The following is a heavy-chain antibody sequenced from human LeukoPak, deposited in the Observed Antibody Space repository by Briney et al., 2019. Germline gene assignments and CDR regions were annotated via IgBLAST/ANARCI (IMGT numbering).Heavy chain of an antibody. CDR2: INPTGGST. Sequence: GASVKVSCKASGYTFTSYYMHWVRQAPGQGLEWMGLINPTGGSTGYAQKFQGRVTMTRDMSTGTDYMELSSLRSEETAIYYCARDNSVGDNAWWFDPWGQGTLVTVSS. CDR1: GYTFTSYY. V-gene: IGHV1-46*01. CDR3: ARDNSVGDNAWWFDP. J-gene: IGHJ5*02. D-gene: IGHD1-26*01.